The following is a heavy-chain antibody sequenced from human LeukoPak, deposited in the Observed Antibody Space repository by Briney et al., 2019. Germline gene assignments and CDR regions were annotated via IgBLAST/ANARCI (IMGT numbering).Heavy chain of an antibody. CDR3: ARVGRQWLVLGAFDI. D-gene: IGHD6-19*01. CDR2: INHSGST. J-gene: IGHJ3*02. V-gene: IGHV4-34*01. CDR1: GGSFSGYY. Sequence: KPSETLSLACAVYGGSFSGYYWSWIRQPPGKGLEWIGEINHSGSTNYNPSLKSRVTISVDTSKNQFSLKLSSVTAADTAVYYCARVGRQWLVLGAFDIWGQGTMVTVSS.